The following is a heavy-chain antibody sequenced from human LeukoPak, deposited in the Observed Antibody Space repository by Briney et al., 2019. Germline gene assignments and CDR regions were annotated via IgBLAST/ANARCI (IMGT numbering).Heavy chain of an antibody. D-gene: IGHD6-13*01. CDR3: ARPYSSSWYGSYYYYMDV. V-gene: IGHV3-23*01. CDR2: ISGSGGST. Sequence: GESLRLSCAASGFTFSSYGMSWVRQAPGKGLEWVSAISGSGGSTYYADSVKGRFTISRDNAKNSLYLQMNSLRAEDTAVYYCARPYSSSWYGSYYYYMDVWGKGTTVTISS. J-gene: IGHJ6*03. CDR1: GFTFSSYG.